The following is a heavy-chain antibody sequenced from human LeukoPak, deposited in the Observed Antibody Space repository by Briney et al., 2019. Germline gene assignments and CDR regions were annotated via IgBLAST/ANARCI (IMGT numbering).Heavy chain of an antibody. J-gene: IGHJ4*02. CDR2: FFYSGRD. D-gene: IGHD2-15*01. V-gene: IGHV4-59*01. CDR1: GASITSYY. CDR3: VRGYCSGATCYHFDY. Sequence: KPSETLSLTCTVSGASITSYYWNWIRKPPGKGLEWIGYFFYSGRDNLNPPLKSPITISVDTSKNQFSLNLSSVTAADTAVYYCVRGYCSGATCYHFDYWGQGTLVTVSS.